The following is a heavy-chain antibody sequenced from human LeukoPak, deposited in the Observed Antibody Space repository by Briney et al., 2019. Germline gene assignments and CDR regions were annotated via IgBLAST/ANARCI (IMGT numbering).Heavy chain of an antibody. CDR3: AKSLNPNAYCGGDCYSPFDY. CDR1: GFTFSSYG. D-gene: IGHD2-21*02. J-gene: IGHJ4*02. Sequence: GRSLRLSCAASGFTFSSYGMHWVRQAPGKGLEWVAVISYDGSNKYYADSVKGRFTISRDNSKNTLYLQMNSLRAEDTAVYYCAKSLNPNAYCGGDCYSPFDYWGQGTLVTVSS. V-gene: IGHV3-30*18. CDR2: ISYDGSNK.